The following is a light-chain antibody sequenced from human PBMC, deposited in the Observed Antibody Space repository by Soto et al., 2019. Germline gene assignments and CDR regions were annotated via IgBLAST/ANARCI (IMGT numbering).Light chain of an antibody. CDR3: ETWDTNTRV. V-gene: IGLV4-60*02. CDR1: SGHSTYI. CDR2: LEGSGSY. J-gene: IGLJ1*01. Sequence: QLVLAQSSSASAALGSSVKLTCTLSSGHSTYIIAWHQQQPGKAPRYLMNLEGSGSYNKGSGVPDRFSGSSSGADRYLTISNLQFEDEADYYCETWDTNTRVFGTGTKLTVL.